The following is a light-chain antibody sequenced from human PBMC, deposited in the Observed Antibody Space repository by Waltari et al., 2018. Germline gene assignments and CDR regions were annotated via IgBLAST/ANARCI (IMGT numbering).Light chain of an antibody. CDR2: WAS. CDR3: QQYYSAPNT. J-gene: IGKJ2*01. Sequence: DIVMTQSPDSLAVSMGERATINCKSSQSVFHTNTKNYLDCYQQKPGHPPKLLIYWASTRESGVPDRFSGSGSGTDFTLAISSLQAEDVAVYYCQQYYSAPNTFGQGTNVEIK. CDR1: QSVFHTNTKNY. V-gene: IGKV4-1*01.